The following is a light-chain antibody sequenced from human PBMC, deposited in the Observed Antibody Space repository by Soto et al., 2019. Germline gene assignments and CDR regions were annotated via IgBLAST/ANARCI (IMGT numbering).Light chain of an antibody. CDR2: DAS. CDR1: QTVGRT. J-gene: IGKJ5*01. Sequence: EIVLTQSPVTMSLSPGERATLSCRASQTVGRTLAWYQQKPGQAPRLLISDASNRATGIPAKFSGSGSGTDFTLTISSLESEDFAIYYCQQRNEWPLTFGQGTRLE. V-gene: IGKV3-11*01. CDR3: QQRNEWPLT.